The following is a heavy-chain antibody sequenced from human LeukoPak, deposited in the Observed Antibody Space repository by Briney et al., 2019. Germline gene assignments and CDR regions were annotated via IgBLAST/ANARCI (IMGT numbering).Heavy chain of an antibody. CDR2: ISWNSAGT. Sequence: GRSLRLSCAASGLTFDDYAMHWVRQVPGKGLEWVSGISWNSAGTGYADSVKGRFTISRDNTKNYLYLQMDSLSEEDTALYYCEKDSRYSSTWYIPGAFHSWGQGTLVTVSS. CDR3: EKDSRYSSTWYIPGAFHS. D-gene: IGHD6-13*01. CDR1: GLTFDDYA. V-gene: IGHV3-9*01. J-gene: IGHJ4*02.